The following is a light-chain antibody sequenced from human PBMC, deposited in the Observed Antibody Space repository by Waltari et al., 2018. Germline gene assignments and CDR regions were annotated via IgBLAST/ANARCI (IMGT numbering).Light chain of an antibody. Sequence: DVQMTQSPSSLSASIADRVTITCRASQNIRTRLIWYQQKPGRAPKVLIYEVSNLQSGVPSRFSGTGSGTDFTLTISSPQPEDSATYYCQQSSHILYTFGQGTKLEIK. J-gene: IGKJ2*01. V-gene: IGKV1-39*01. CDR3: QQSSHILYT. CDR1: QNIRTR. CDR2: EVS.